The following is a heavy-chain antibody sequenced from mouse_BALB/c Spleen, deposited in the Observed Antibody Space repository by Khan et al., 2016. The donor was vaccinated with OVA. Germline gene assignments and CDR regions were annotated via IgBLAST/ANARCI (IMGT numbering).Heavy chain of an antibody. CDR3: ARIKKIVATYFDY. CDR2: TNPTNGRT. D-gene: IGHD1-1*01. J-gene: IGHJ2*01. Sequence: QVQLQQSGAELVKAGASVKMSCKASGYTFTSYWMHWVKQRLGQGLEWFAETNPTNGRTYYNEKFKSKSTLPVDKSSSTAYMLRSGSTFEDSVVYYCARIKKIVATYFDYWGQGTTLTVSS. V-gene: IGHV1S81*02. CDR1: GYTFTSYW.